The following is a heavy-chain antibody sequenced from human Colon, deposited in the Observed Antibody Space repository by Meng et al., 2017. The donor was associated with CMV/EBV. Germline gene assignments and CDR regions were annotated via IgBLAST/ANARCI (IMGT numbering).Heavy chain of an antibody. D-gene: IGHD2-2*01. CDR3: ARGQGYCTSANCLKYYFDF. Sequence: ESLKISCKGSGDSFNAYYWSWIRQSPGKGLEWIGYVFHSGTNYNPSLKSRVTMSADASRNQFSLRLNSVTAADTAVYYCARGQGYCTSANCLKYYFDFWGQGALVTVSS. CDR1: GDSFNAYY. CDR2: VFHSGT. V-gene: IGHV4-59*01. J-gene: IGHJ4*02.